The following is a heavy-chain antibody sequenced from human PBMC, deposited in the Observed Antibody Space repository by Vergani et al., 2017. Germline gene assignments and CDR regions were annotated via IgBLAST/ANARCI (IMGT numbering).Heavy chain of an antibody. CDR2: FDPEDGET. Sequence: QVQLVQSGAEVKKPGASVKVSCKVSGYTLTELSMHWVRQAPGKGFEWMGGFDPEDGETISAQKFQGRVNMTEDTSTDTAYMELSSLRSEDTAVYYCATSPRWFGELLSGLDVWGQGTTVTVSS. V-gene: IGHV1-24*01. D-gene: IGHD3-10*01. CDR1: GYTLTELS. J-gene: IGHJ6*02. CDR3: ATSPRWFGELLSGLDV.